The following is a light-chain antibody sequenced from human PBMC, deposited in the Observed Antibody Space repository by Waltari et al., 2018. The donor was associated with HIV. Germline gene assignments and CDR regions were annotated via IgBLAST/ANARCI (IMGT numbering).Light chain of an antibody. Sequence: QSALTQPPSASGSPGQSVTISCTGTSSDVGGYHYVSWYRHHPGKAPKLMIYEVSKRPSGVPDRFSGSKSGNTASLTVSGLQAEDEADYYCSSYAGSNNLVFGGGTKLTVL. J-gene: IGLJ2*01. CDR3: SSYAGSNNLV. V-gene: IGLV2-8*01. CDR1: SSDVGGYHY. CDR2: EVS.